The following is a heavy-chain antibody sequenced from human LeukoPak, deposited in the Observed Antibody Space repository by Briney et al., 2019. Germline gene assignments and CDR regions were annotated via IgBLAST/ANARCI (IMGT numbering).Heavy chain of an antibody. CDR1: GFTSSSND. V-gene: IGHV3-21*01. Sequence: GGSLRLSCTGSGFTSSSNDMSWVRQAPGKGLEWVSSISSSSSYIYYADSVKGRFTISRDNAKNSLYLQMNSLRAEDTAVYYCARDQENGYWGQGTLVTVSS. CDR3: ARDQENGY. CDR2: ISSSSSYI. J-gene: IGHJ4*02.